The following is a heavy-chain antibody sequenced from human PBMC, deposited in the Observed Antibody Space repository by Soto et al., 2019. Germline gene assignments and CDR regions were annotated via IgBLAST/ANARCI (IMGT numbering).Heavy chain of an antibody. CDR2: TSYDGSNK. Sequence: GGSLRLSCAASGFTFSSYAMHWVRQAPGKGLEWVAVTSYDGSNKCYADSVKGRFTISRDNSKNTLYLQMNSLRAEDTAVYYCARDPTVTTTYYYYGMDVWGQGTTVTVSS. CDR1: GFTFSSYA. CDR3: ARDPTVTTTYYYYGMDV. D-gene: IGHD4-4*01. V-gene: IGHV3-30-3*01. J-gene: IGHJ6*02.